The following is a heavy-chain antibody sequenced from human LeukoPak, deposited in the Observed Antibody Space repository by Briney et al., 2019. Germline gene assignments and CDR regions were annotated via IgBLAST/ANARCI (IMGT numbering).Heavy chain of an antibody. CDR3: ARVLSSDAFDI. V-gene: IGHV3-9*01. Sequence: GRSLRLSCAASGFTFDDYGMHWVRQAPGKGLEWVSGISRDSRGIGYADSVKGRFTISRDNAKNSLYLQMNSLRAEDTAVYYCARVLSSDAFDIWGQGTMVTVSS. D-gene: IGHD1-26*01. J-gene: IGHJ3*02. CDR2: ISRDSRGI. CDR1: GFTFDDYG.